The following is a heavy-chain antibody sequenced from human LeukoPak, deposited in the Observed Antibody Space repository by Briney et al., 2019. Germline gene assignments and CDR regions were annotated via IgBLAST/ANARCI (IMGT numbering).Heavy chain of an antibody. CDR1: GYTFTGYY. V-gene: IGHV1-2*04. CDR3: ASPLRGSGSFGPGGY. J-gene: IGHJ4*02. CDR2: INPNSGGT. D-gene: IGHD1-26*01. Sequence: ASVKVSCKASGYTFTGYYMHWVRQAPGQGLEWMGWINPNSGGTNYAQKFQGWVTMTRNTSISTAYMELSRLRSDDTAVYYCASPLRGSGSFGPGGYWGQGTLVTVSS.